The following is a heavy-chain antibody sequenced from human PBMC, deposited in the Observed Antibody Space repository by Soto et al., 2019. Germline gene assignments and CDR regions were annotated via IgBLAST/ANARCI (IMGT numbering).Heavy chain of an antibody. D-gene: IGHD3-10*01. V-gene: IGHV2-5*02. Sequence: QITLKESGPTLVRPTQTLTLTCTFSGFSLSTTGVGVGWIRQPPGKSLDWLALIYWDDDKRYSPSLKSRLTITKDHSKKEVTLTMTNMDPVDTATYYCAQRLRVYGFGRERANYFAPWGPGHLVTVSS. J-gene: IGHJ5*02. CDR1: GFSLSTTGVG. CDR2: IYWDDDK. CDR3: AQRLRVYGFGRERANYFAP.